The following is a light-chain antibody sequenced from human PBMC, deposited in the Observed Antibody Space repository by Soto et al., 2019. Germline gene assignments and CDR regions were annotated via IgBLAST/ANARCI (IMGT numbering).Light chain of an antibody. Sequence: EIVLTQSPGTVSLSPGETASLSCRASQTVSGSDLAWYHQKPGQAPRRLIYGTTTRATGVPDRFSCGGSGTAFTLTISGLEPEDFAFYNYQQYGSSPPTFGGGTKVEIK. CDR2: GTT. V-gene: IGKV3-20*01. J-gene: IGKJ4*01. CDR1: QTVSGSD. CDR3: QQYGSSPPT.